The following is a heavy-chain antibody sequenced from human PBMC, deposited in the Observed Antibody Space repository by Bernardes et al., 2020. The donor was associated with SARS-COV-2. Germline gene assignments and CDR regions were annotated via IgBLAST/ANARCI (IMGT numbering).Heavy chain of an antibody. J-gene: IGHJ4*02. CDR1: GGSFSGYY. CDR2: INYSGTT. D-gene: IGHD3-3*01. CDR3: ARGGRAGDDFWSGYANFDF. Sequence: SETLSLTCAVYGGSFSGYYWSWIRQPPGKGLEWLGEINYSGTTNYNPSLKSRVTISSDTSKNQFSLKLRSVTAADTAVYYCARGGRAGDDFWSGYANFDFWGQGTPVTVSS. V-gene: IGHV4-34*01.